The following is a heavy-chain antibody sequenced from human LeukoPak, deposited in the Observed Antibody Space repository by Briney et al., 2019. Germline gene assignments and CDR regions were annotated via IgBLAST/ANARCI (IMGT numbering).Heavy chain of an antibody. CDR2: MNPNSGNT. D-gene: IGHD6-6*01. V-gene: IGHV1-8*01. Sequence: MGWMNPNSGNTGYAQKFQGRVTMTRNTSISTAYMELSSLRSEDTAVYYCAVGYSSSSSFDYWGQGTLVTVSS. CDR3: AVGYSSSSSFDY. J-gene: IGHJ4*02.